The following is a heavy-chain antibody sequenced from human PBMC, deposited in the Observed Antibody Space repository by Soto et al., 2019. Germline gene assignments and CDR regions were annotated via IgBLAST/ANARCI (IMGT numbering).Heavy chain of an antibody. V-gene: IGHV3-23*01. D-gene: IGHD3-16*02. CDR3: ARAPSEYIWGSYLRYFEY. J-gene: IGHJ4*02. CDR2: ISGNSGHA. CDR1: GFPFSNYA. Sequence: VELLESGGAFIQPGGSLRLSCAASGFPFSNYAMAWVRQASGKGLEWVSGISGNSGHAFYADSVKGRFTSSRDNSRKTLYRQMESLRAEDTATYYCARAPSEYIWGSYLRYFEYWGQGTLVAVSS.